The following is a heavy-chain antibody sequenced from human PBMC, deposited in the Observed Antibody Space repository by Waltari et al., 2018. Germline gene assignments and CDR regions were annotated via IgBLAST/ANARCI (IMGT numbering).Heavy chain of an antibody. CDR2: IKHDGVNDGANE. V-gene: IGHV3-30-3*01. CDR3: ARDYCSGSTCYSLPSY. D-gene: IGHD2-15*01. Sequence: QIHVVESGGGVVQPGKSLRLSCVVSGFTFSAYAMHWVRQAPGKGLEWVAVIKHDGVNDGANEYYTESVKGRFTISRDNSRNTVSLQMDSLTDEDTATYYCARDYCSGSTCYSLPSYCGQGTVVTVSS. CDR1: GFTFSAYA. J-gene: IGHJ4*02.